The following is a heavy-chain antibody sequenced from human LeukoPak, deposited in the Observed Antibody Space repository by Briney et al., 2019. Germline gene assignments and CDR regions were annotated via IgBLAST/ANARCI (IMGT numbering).Heavy chain of an antibody. J-gene: IGHJ4*02. CDR2: ISSXXTXI. CDR1: EFTFNSYS. CDR3: ARDPXYYDAAGSDDY. V-gene: IGHV3-21*01. Sequence: GGSLRXSCXASEFTFNSYSFXXXRXPPXGRXXXXXXISSXXTXIXXXXSVXXRXXXXXDXAKNSLFLQMNNLRAEDXAVYYCARDPXYYDAAGSDDYWGQGTLVTVSS. D-gene: IGHD3-22*01.